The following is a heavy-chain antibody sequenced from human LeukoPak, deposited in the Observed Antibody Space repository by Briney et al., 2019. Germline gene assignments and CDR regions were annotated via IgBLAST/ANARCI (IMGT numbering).Heavy chain of an antibody. D-gene: IGHD3-22*01. J-gene: IGHJ4*02. CDR1: GGSISSYY. CDR3: ARGPGTYYYDSSGYYYYDY. Sequence: SETLSLTCTVSGGSISSYYWSWIRQPPGKGLEWIGYIYYSGSTNYNPSLKSRVTISVDTSKNQFSLKLSSVTTADTAVYYCARGPGTYYYDSSGYYYYDYWGQGTLVTVSS. V-gene: IGHV4-59*12. CDR2: IYYSGST.